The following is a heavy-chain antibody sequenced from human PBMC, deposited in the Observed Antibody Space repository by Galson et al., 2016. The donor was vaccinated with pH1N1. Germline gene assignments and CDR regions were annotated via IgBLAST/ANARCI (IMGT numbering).Heavy chain of an antibody. CDR1: GFTFTTYG. Sequence: SGAEVKKPGASVKVSCKASGFTFTTYGFTWVRQAPGQGLEWMGWISGNNGDSHYAQKVKGRVTVTIDTSTSTAYLEVRGLTSDDTAVYYWARKGTGWPLDYWGQGTLVTVSS. J-gene: IGHJ4*02. CDR2: ISGNNGDS. CDR3: ARKGTGWPLDY. D-gene: IGHD7-27*01. V-gene: IGHV1-18*01.